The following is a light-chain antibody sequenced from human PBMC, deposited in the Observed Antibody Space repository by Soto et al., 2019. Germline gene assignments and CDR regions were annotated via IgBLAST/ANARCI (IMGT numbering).Light chain of an antibody. J-gene: IGLJ2*01. CDR2: DNK. V-gene: IGLV1-40*01. Sequence: QSVLTQPPSVSGAPGQRVTISCTGSSSSIGAGYDVHWYQQLPGTAPKLLIYDNKDRPSGVPDRFSGSQSGTSASLAITGLQAEDEADYYCQSYDTSVSAVVFGGGTKLTVL. CDR1: SSSIGAGYD. CDR3: QSYDTSVSAVV.